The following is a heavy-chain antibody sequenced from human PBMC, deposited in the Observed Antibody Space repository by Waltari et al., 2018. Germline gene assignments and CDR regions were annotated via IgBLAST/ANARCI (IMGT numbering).Heavy chain of an antibody. V-gene: IGHV3-23*01. CDR2: ISGSGGST. Sequence: EVQLLESGGGFVQPGGSLRLSCAASGFTFCRYTLRWVRQAPGKGMEWVAAISGSGGSTYYADSVKGRFTISRDNSKNTLYLQMNSLRAEDTAVYYCAKFGAVAGKGYWGQGTLVTVSS. J-gene: IGHJ4*02. CDR3: AKFGAVAGKGY. D-gene: IGHD6-19*01. CDR1: GFTFCRYT.